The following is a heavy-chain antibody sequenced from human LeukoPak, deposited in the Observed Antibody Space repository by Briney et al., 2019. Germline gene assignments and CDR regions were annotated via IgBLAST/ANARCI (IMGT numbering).Heavy chain of an antibody. D-gene: IGHD3-9*01. Sequence: GGSLRLSCTSSTFTFGDYAINWIRQAPGKGLEWVGFIRRKVYGGTPEYAASVKGRFTISRDDSKSIAYLQMNSLKTEDTAVYYCTRGASPDILTGDYWGQGTLVTVSS. CDR1: TFTFGDYA. CDR3: TRGASPDILTGDY. V-gene: IGHV3-49*03. CDR2: IRRKVYGGTP. J-gene: IGHJ4*02.